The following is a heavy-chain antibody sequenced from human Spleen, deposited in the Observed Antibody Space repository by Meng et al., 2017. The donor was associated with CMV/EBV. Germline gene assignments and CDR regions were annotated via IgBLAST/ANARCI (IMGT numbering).Heavy chain of an antibody. CDR3: AREDY. CDR1: GFPLRDYY. CDR2: INPSGGSA. Sequence: ASVQVSCKASGFPLRDYYIHRVRRAPGQGFEWMGVINPSGGSANYAQKFQGRLTLTRDTSTSTLYMALRSLRSEDTAVYYCAREDYWGQGTLVTVSS. V-gene: IGHV1-46*01. J-gene: IGHJ4*02.